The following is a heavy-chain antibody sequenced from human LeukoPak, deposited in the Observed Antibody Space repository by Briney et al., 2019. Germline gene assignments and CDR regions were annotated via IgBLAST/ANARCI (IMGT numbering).Heavy chain of an antibody. CDR3: ARHAAAVRDTWFDP. Sequence: SETLSLTCTVSGDSISSYFWGWIRQPPGKGLEWIGYIYTSGSANYNPSLKSRVTMSVHTSKNQFSLTLSSVTAADTAVYYCARHAAAVRDTWFDPWGQGILVTVSS. CDR2: IYTSGSA. D-gene: IGHD2-2*01. V-gene: IGHV4-4*09. J-gene: IGHJ5*02. CDR1: GDSISSYF.